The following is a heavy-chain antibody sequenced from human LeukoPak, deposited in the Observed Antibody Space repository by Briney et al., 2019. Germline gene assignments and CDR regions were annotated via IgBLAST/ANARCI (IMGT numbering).Heavy chain of an antibody. D-gene: IGHD3-9*01. CDR2: ISSSSSSYI. Sequence: GGSLRLSCAASGFTFSSYSMNWVRQAPGKGLEWVSSISSSSSSYIYNADSVKGRFTISRDNAKNSLYLQMNSLRAEDTAVYYCARDILTGSFDYWGQGTLVTVSS. CDR3: ARDILTGSFDY. V-gene: IGHV3-21*01. CDR1: GFTFSSYS. J-gene: IGHJ4*02.